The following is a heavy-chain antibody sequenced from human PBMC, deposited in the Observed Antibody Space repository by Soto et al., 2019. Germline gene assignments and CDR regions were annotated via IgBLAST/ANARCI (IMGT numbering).Heavy chain of an antibody. J-gene: IGHJ6*03. V-gene: IGHV4-59*08. CDR2: IYYSGST. CDR1: GGSISSYY. CDR3: ARLTYCSSTSCYGAYYYYMDV. D-gene: IGHD2-2*01. Sequence: SETLSLTCTVSGGSISSYYWSWIRQPPGKGLEWIGYIYYSGSTNYNPSLKSRVTISVDTSKNQFSLKLSSVTVADTAVYYCARLTYCSSTSCYGAYYYYMDVWGKGTTVTVSS.